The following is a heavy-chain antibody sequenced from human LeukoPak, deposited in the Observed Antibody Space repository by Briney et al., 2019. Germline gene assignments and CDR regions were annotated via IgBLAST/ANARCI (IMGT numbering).Heavy chain of an antibody. Sequence: GGSLRLSCAASGFTFSSYGMHWVRQAPGKGLEWVAVIWYDGSNKYYADSVKGRFTISRDNSKNTLYLQMNSLRAEDTAVYYCARDYYDSSGYGVIRDYWGQGTLVTVSS. CDR1: GFTFSSYG. V-gene: IGHV3-33*01. CDR2: IWYDGSNK. CDR3: ARDYYDSSGYGVIRDY. J-gene: IGHJ4*02. D-gene: IGHD3-22*01.